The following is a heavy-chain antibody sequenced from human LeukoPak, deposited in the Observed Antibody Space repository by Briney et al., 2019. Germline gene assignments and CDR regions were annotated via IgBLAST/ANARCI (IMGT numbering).Heavy chain of an antibody. V-gene: IGHV1-2*02. Sequence: EASVKVSCKASGYTFTGYYMHWVRQAPRQGLEWMGWINPNSGGTNYAQKFQGRVTMTRDTSISTAYMELSRLRSDDTAVYYCARDLPRDYSNHHYYYMDVWGKGTTVTVSS. CDR2: INPNSGGT. J-gene: IGHJ6*03. D-gene: IGHD4-11*01. CDR3: ARDLPRDYSNHHYYYMDV. CDR1: GYTFTGYY.